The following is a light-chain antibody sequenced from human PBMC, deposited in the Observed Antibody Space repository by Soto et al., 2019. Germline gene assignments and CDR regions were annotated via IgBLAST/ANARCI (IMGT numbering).Light chain of an antibody. CDR3: KQYIRHPWS. CDR2: KAS. CDR1: QSIRSW. V-gene: IGKV1-5*03. Sequence: IHVSQSPSLLSASVGYRLTVTWRASQSIRSWWAWYQEKPGKAPKLLIYKASLLETGVPSRFSGSGSGTEFTLTISILQTNNFGTYYSKQYIRHPWSFAQGTK. J-gene: IGKJ2*04.